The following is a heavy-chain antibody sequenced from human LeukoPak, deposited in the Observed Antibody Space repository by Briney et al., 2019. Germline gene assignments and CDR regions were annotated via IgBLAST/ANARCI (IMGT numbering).Heavy chain of an antibody. V-gene: IGHV3-21*01. Sequence: PGGSLRLSCAASGFTFSSYSNNWVRQAPGKGLEWVSSISSSSSYIYYAESVKGRFTISRDNAKNSLYLQMNSLRAEDTAAYYCARGADNYGYIFDYWGQGTLVTVSS. CDR1: GFTFSSYS. J-gene: IGHJ4*02. CDR2: ISSSSSYI. D-gene: IGHD5-18*01. CDR3: ARGADNYGYIFDY.